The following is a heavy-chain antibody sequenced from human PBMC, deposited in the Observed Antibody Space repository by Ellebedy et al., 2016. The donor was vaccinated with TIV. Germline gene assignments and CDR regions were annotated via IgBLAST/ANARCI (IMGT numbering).Heavy chain of an antibody. CDR3: SRDKEAAHRPNNFPATFDN. J-gene: IGHJ4*02. CDR2: IYHIGST. Sequence: MPSETLSLTCTVPGGSVSSSLYYWGWIRQPPGKGLEWLGSIYHIGSTFYNPSRKSRVSISVYLSKHRLSLELRSVTAADTAVYYCSRDKEAAHRPNNFPATFDNWGQGTLVTVSP. V-gene: IGHV4-39*07. D-gene: IGHD6-6*01. CDR1: GGSVSSSLYY.